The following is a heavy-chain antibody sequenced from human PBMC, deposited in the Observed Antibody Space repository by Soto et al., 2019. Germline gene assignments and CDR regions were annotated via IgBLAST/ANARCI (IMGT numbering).Heavy chain of an antibody. CDR1: GYTYISYS. CDR3: AREKWGSGSRWLDP. J-gene: IGHJ5*02. Sequence: ASVKVSCKASGYTYISYSMHWVRQAPGQRLEWMGWINVGNGNTKYSQNFQGRVTINQDTFASTAYMELSSLTSEDTAVYYCAREKWGSGSRWLDPWG. V-gene: IGHV1-3*01. CDR2: INVGNGNT. D-gene: IGHD6-19*01.